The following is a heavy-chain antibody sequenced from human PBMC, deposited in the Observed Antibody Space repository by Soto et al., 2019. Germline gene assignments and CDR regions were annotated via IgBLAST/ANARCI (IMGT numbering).Heavy chain of an antibody. J-gene: IGHJ4*02. CDR1: GYVFTAYG. D-gene: IGHD3-3*01. CDR3: ARDSAYFWSDL. CDR2: VSAYDGNT. Sequence: QVQLVQSGAEVKKTGDSVKVSCKASGYVFTAYGVNWVRQAPGQGLEWVGWVSAYDGNTTYAQKFQDRVTMTIDTSTRTAYMELRSLRSDDTAVYYCARDSAYFWSDLWGLGTLVTVSS. V-gene: IGHV1-18*01.